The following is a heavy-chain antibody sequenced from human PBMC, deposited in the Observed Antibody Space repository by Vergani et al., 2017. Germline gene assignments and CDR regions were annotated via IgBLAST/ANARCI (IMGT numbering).Heavy chain of an antibody. D-gene: IGHD5-18*01. CDR3: ARVPGERKSYGYYYYYGMDV. J-gene: IGHJ6*02. Sequence: EVQLVQSGAEVQKPGESLKISCKGSGYSFTSYWIGWVRQMPGKGLEWMGIIYPGDYDTRYSPSFQGQVTISADKSISTAYLQWSSLKASDTAMYYCARVPGERKSYGYYYYYGMDVWGQGTTVTVSS. CDR1: GYSFTSYW. CDR2: IYPGDYDT. V-gene: IGHV5-51*01.